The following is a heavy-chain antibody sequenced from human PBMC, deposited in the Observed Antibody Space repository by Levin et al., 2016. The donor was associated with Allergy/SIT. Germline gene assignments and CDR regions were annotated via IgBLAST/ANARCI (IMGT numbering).Heavy chain of an antibody. V-gene: IGHV3-30*18. CDR2: ISYDGSNK. CDR3: AKGGGDYGVPFDY. J-gene: IGHJ4*02. D-gene: IGHD4-17*01. Sequence: WIRQPPGKGLEWVAVISYDGSNKYYADSVKGRFTISRDNSKNTLYLQMNSLRAEDTAVYYCAKGGGDYGVPFDYWGQGTLVTVSS.